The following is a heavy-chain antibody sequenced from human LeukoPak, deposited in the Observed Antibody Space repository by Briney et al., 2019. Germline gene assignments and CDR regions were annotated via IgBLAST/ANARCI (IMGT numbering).Heavy chain of an antibody. V-gene: IGHV3-23*01. CDR3: AKVDPTMDQIDS. CDR2: ISGGGGNT. Sequence: ASVKVSCKASGFTFSNYAMSWVRQAPGKGLEWVSGISGGGGNTYYADSVKGRFTISRDNAKNSLYLQMTSLRAEDTAVYYCAKVDPTMDQIDSWGQGTLVTVSS. J-gene: IGHJ4*02. D-gene: IGHD2-2*01. CDR1: GFTFSNYA.